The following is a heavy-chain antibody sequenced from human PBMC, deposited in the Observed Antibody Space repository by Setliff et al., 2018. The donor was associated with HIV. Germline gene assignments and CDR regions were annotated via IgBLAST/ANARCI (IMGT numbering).Heavy chain of an antibody. J-gene: IGHJ4*02. CDR2: INGGNGKT. CDR1: GYIFTQYA. D-gene: IGHD2-15*01. V-gene: IGHV1-3*01. CDR3: ARGVNTAKVEDF. Sequence: ASVKVSCKTSGYIFTQYAVHWVHQAPGQRLEWMGWINGGNGKTKYSQKFQGRVTFTRDTSTTTAYMEVSSLRSENTAVYYCARGVNTAKVEDFWGQGTLVTVSS.